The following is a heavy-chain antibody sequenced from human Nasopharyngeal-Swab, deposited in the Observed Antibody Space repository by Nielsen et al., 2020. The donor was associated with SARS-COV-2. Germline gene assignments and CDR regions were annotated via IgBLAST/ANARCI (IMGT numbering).Heavy chain of an antibody. J-gene: IGHJ4*02. CDR2: ISSSSSTI. D-gene: IGHD5-12*01. V-gene: IGHV3-48*04. CDR3: ARDSIVATIDY. Sequence: PGKGLEWVSYISSSSSTIYYADSVKGRFTISRDNAKNSLYLQMNSLRAEDTAVYYCARDSIVATIDYWGQGTLVTVSS.